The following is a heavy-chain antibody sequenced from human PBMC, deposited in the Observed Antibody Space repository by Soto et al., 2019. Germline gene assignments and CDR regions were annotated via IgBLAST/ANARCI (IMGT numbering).Heavy chain of an antibody. CDR2: FDPEDGET. CDR1: GYTLTELS. V-gene: IGHV1-24*01. CDR3: ATGRGRSYGYYYYGMDV. J-gene: IGHJ6*02. Sequence: GASVKVSFKVSGYTLTELSMHWVRQAPGKGLEWMGGFDPEDGETIYAQKFQGRVTMTEDTSTDTAYVELSSLRSEDTAVYYCATGRGRSYGYYYYGMDVWGQGTTVTVSS. D-gene: IGHD5-18*01.